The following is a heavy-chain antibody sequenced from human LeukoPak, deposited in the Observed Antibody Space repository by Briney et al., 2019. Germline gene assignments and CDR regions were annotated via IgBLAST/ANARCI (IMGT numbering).Heavy chain of an antibody. J-gene: IGHJ3*02. CDR1: GGSISSYY. Sequence: PSETLSLTCTVSGGSISSYYWSWIRQPPGKGLEWVGYIYYSGSTNYNPSLKSRVTISVDTSKNQFSLKLSSVTAADTAVYYCARDRAAIVGDCPDAFDIWGQGTMVTVSS. CDR2: IYYSGST. CDR3: ARDRAAIVGDCPDAFDI. V-gene: IGHV4-59*01. D-gene: IGHD3-22*01.